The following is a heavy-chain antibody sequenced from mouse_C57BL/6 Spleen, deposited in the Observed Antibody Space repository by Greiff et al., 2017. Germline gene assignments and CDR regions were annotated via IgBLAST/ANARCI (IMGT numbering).Heavy chain of an antibody. Sequence: EVKLMESGAELVRPGASVKLSCTASGFNIKDDYMHWVKQRPEQGLEWIGWIDPENGDTEYASKFQGKATITADTSSNTAYLQLSSLTSEDTAVYYCTSLWLRREGYAMDYWGQGTSVTVSS. D-gene: IGHD2-2*01. CDR1: GFNIKDDY. CDR2: IDPENGDT. V-gene: IGHV14-4*01. CDR3: TSLWLRREGYAMDY. J-gene: IGHJ4*01.